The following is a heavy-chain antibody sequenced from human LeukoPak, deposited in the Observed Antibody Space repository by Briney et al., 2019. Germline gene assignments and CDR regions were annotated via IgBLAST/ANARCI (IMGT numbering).Heavy chain of an antibody. CDR1: GGSFSGYY. CDR2: INHSGST. Sequence: SETLSLTCAVCGGSFSGYYWSWIRQPPGKGLEWIGEINHSGSTNYNPSLKSRVTISVDTSKNQFSLKLSSVTAADTAVYYCARGRNNIAGHTHYYYYYMDVWGKGTTVTVSS. CDR3: ARGRNNIAGHTHYYYYYMDV. V-gene: IGHV4-34*01. D-gene: IGHD1-26*01. J-gene: IGHJ6*03.